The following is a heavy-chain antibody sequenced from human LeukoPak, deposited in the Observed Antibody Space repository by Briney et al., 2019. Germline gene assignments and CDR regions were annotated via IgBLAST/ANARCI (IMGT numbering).Heavy chain of an antibody. D-gene: IGHD3-22*01. CDR2: MNPNSGNT. J-gene: IGHJ5*02. Sequence: GASVKVSCKASGYTFTSYDINWVRQATGRGLEWMGWMNPNSGNTGYAQKFQGRVTMTRNTSISTAYMELSSLRSEDTAVYYCARSPMIVVVGPYNWFDPWGQGTLVTVSS. CDR3: ARSPMIVVVGPYNWFDP. V-gene: IGHV1-8*01. CDR1: GYTFTSYD.